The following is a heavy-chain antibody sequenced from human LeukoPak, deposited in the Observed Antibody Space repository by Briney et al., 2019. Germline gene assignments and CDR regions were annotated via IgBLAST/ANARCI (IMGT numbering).Heavy chain of an antibody. CDR2: ISAYNRNT. Sequence: GASVKVSCKASGYTFTGYYMHWVRQAPGQGLEWMGWISAYNRNTNYAQKLQGRVTMTTDTSTSTAYMELRSLRSDDTAVYYCARSYYYDSSGYYWYYWGQGTLVTVSS. CDR1: GYTFTGYY. D-gene: IGHD3-22*01. V-gene: IGHV1-18*04. J-gene: IGHJ4*02. CDR3: ARSYYYDSSGYYWYY.